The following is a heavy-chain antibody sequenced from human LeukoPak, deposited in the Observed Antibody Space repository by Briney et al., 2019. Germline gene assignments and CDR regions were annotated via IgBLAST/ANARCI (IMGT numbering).Heavy chain of an antibody. J-gene: IGHJ4*02. V-gene: IGHV4-39*01. D-gene: IGHD3-10*01. CDR1: GGSISSSSYY. CDR3: ARSNPRGSGSYDY. Sequence: SETLSLTCTVSGGSISSSSYYWGWIRQPPGKGLVWIGSIYYSGSTYYNPSLKSRVTISVDTSKNQFYLKLSSVTAADTAVYYCARSNPRGSGSYDYWGQGTLVTVSS. CDR2: IYYSGST.